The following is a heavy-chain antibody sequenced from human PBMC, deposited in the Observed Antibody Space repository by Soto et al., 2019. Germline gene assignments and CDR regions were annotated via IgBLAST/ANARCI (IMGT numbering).Heavy chain of an antibody. D-gene: IGHD6-13*01. CDR3: ARHHGYSSCWYFDF. CDR1: GGSISSYY. Sequence: QVQLQESGPGLVKPSETLSLTCTVSGGSISSYYWSWIRQPPGKGLGWIGYFYYSGSTNYNPSLETRLTIAVDTSKNEFSLKLSSVTAADTAVYFCARHHGYSSCWYFDFWGQGTLVTVSS. V-gene: IGHV4-59*08. J-gene: IGHJ4*02. CDR2: FYYSGST.